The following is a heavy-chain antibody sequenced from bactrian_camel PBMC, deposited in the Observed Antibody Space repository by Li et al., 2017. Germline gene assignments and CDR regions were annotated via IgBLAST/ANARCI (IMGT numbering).Heavy chain of an antibody. Sequence: HVQLVESGGGSVQAGGALRLSCAASGYTYSSYCMAWFRQAPGKEREGVAAIDSDGSTSYADSVKGRFTISQDNAKNTLYLQMNSLKPEDTAMYYCADLKSGTVVVGRTRCGDFGYWGQGTQVTVS. CDR3: ADLKSGTVVVGRTRCGDFGY. CDR2: IDSDGST. V-gene: IGHV3S26*01. CDR1: GYTYSSYC. D-gene: IGHD6*01. J-gene: IGHJ6*01.